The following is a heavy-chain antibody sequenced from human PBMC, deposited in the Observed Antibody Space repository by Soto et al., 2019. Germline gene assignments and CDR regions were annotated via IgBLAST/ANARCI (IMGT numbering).Heavy chain of an antibody. Sequence: EVQLVESGGGLVKPGGSLRLSCAASGFTFSSYSMNWVRQAPGKGLEWVSSISSSSSYIYYADSVKGRFTISRDNAKNSLYLQMNSLRAEDTAVYYCARGGYYDSSGSLFDFDIWGQGKMVTVSS. D-gene: IGHD3-22*01. V-gene: IGHV3-21*01. J-gene: IGHJ3*02. CDR1: GFTFSSYS. CDR2: ISSSSSYI. CDR3: ARGGYYDSSGSLFDFDI.